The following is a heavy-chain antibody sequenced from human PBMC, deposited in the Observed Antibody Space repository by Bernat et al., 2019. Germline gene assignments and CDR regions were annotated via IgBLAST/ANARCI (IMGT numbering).Heavy chain of an antibody. CDR2: VGGSGGST. Sequence: EVQLLESGGGLVQPGGSLRLSCAASGFTFSSTYAMSWVRQTPRKGLEWVSTVGGSGGSTYYADSVKGRFAISRDISKNTLYLQMNSLRAEDTAVYYCAKDRFIIAETSNWYFDLWGRGTLVTVSS. CDR1: GFTFSSTYA. V-gene: IGHV3-23*01. CDR3: AKDRFIIAETSNWYFDL. D-gene: IGHD6-13*01. J-gene: IGHJ2*01.